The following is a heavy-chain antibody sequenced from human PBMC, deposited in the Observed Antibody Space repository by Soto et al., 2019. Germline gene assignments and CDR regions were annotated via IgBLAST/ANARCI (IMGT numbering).Heavy chain of an antibody. J-gene: IGHJ6*02. CDR1: GFTFDDYA. CDR2: ISWNSGSI. CDR3: AKDISIFGVVTAPTQSIRIDYGMDV. Sequence: QPGGSLRLSCAASGFTFDDYAMHWVRQAPGKGLEWVSGISWNSGSIGYADSVKGRFTISRDNAKNSLYLQMNSLRAEDTALYYCAKDISIFGVVTAPTQSIRIDYGMDVWGQGTTVTVSS. V-gene: IGHV3-9*01. D-gene: IGHD3-3*01.